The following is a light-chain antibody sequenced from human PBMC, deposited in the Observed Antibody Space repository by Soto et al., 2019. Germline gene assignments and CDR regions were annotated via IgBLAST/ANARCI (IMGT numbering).Light chain of an antibody. CDR1: QSVSSN. J-gene: IGKJ1*01. Sequence: EIVMTQSPATLSVSPGERATLSCRASQSVSSNLAWYKQKPGQAPRLLIYGASTRATGIPARFSGSGSGTEFTLTISSLQSEDFAVYYCQQYNNWPLFGQGTKV. CDR2: GAS. CDR3: QQYNNWPL. V-gene: IGKV3-15*01.